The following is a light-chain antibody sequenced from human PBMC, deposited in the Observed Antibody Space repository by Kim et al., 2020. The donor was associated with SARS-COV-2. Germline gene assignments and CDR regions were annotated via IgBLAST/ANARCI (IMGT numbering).Light chain of an antibody. CDR2: GNN. Sequence: QSVLTQPPSVSGAPGQRVTISCTGRSSNIGAGYAVHWYQQLPGTAPKLLIYGNNNRPSGVPERFSGSKSGTSASLAITGLQAEDEADYYCQSYDRSLSGWVFGGGTQLTVL. V-gene: IGLV1-40*01. J-gene: IGLJ3*02. CDR3: QSYDRSLSGWV. CDR1: SSNIGAGYA.